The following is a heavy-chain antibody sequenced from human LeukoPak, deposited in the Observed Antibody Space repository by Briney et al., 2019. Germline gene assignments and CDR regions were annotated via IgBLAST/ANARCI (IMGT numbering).Heavy chain of an antibody. CDR3: ATERWELRAFDY. Sequence: ASVKVSCKVSGYTLTELSMHWVRQAPGKGLEWVGGFDPEDGESIYAQKFQGRVTMTEDTSTDTAYMELSSLRSEDTAVYYCATERWELRAFDYWGQGTLVTVSS. J-gene: IGHJ4*02. CDR2: FDPEDGES. D-gene: IGHD1-26*01. CDR1: GYTLTELS. V-gene: IGHV1-24*01.